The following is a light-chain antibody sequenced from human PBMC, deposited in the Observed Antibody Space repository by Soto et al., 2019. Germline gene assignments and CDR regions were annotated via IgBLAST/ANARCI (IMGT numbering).Light chain of an antibody. J-gene: IGKJ2*01. Sequence: EIVLTQSPATLSLSPGERATLSCRASQSVSSYLAWYQQKPGKAPRLLIYDASNRATGIPSRFSGSGSGTDFTLTISSLEPEDFAVYYCQQRSNWPRLFGQGTKLEIK. CDR3: QQRSNWPRL. CDR2: DAS. V-gene: IGKV3-11*01. CDR1: QSVSSY.